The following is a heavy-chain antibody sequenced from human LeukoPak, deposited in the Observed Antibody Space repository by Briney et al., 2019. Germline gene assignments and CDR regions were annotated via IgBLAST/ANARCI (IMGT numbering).Heavy chain of an antibody. D-gene: IGHD3-22*01. V-gene: IGHV3-48*01. J-gene: IGHJ6*03. CDR1: GFTFSSYS. CDR2: ISSSSSSTI. Sequence: GGSLRLSCAASGFTFSSYSMNWVRQAPGKGLEWASYISSSSSSTIYYADSMKGRFTISRDNAKNSLFLQMNSLRAEDTAVYYCARNPRLVRYYMDVWGKGTTVTVSS. CDR3: ARNPRLVRYYMDV.